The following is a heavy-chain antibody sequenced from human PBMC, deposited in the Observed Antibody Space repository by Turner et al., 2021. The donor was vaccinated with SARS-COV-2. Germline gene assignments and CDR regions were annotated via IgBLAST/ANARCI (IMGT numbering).Heavy chain of an antibody. CDR1: GFTFSTYG. CDR3: AKTSSGSYFDAFDI. V-gene: IGHV3-30*18. D-gene: IGHD1-26*01. Sequence: QVQLLDSGGPVVQPGRSLRLSSAASGFTFSTYGMHWVRQAPGKGLEWVAVISYDGNNRYYADSVKGRFTISRDKSKNTLYLQMNSLRAEDTAVYYCAKTSSGSYFDAFDIWGQGTMVTVSS. CDR2: ISYDGNNR. J-gene: IGHJ3*02.